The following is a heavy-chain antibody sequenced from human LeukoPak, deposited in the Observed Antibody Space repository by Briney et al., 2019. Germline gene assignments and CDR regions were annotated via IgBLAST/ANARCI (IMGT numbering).Heavy chain of an antibody. CDR2: IYSGVST. CDR3: ARGLKDYGDIE. J-gene: IGHJ4*02. CDR1: GFTLSSNY. V-gene: IGHV3-53*01. Sequence: GGSLRLSCAASGFTLSSNYMSCVRQAPGEGLEWVSVIYSGVSTYYTDSVTGRFTISRDNSKNTLYLQMNSLRAEDTAVYYCARGLKDYGDIEWGQGTLVTVSS. D-gene: IGHD4-17*01.